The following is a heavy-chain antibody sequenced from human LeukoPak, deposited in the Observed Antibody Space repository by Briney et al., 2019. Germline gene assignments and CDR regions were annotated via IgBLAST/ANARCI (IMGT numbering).Heavy chain of an antibody. J-gene: IGHJ6*03. CDR1: GFTFDDYA. CDR3: AKGSKTLLFTRDHYIDV. Sequence: GGSLRLSCAASGFTFDDYAMHWVRQAPGKGLEWVSGISWNSGSIGYADSVKGRFTISRDNSKSTLYLQMNSLRAEDTAVYYCAKGSKTLLFTRDHYIDVWGKGTTVTISS. D-gene: IGHD2-21*02. CDR2: ISWNSGSI. V-gene: IGHV3-9*01.